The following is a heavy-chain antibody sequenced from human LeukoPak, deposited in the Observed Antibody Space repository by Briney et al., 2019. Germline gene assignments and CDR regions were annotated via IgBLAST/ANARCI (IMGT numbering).Heavy chain of an antibody. Sequence: PGGSLRLSCAASGFTFSSYAMSWVRQAPGKGLEWVSAISGSGGSTYYADSVKGRFTISRDNSKNTLYLQMNSLRAEDTAVYYCAKAWFGELENYYFDYWGQGTLVTVSS. D-gene: IGHD3-10*01. CDR3: AKAWFGELENYYFDY. V-gene: IGHV3-23*01. J-gene: IGHJ4*02. CDR1: GFTFSSYA. CDR2: ISGSGGST.